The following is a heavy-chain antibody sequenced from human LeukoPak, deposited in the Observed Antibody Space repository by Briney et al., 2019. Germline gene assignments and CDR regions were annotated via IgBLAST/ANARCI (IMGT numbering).Heavy chain of an antibody. Sequence: PGGSLRLSCAASGFTFSSSWMTWVRQAPGKGLEWVAHINEDGSDKYYVDSVTGRFSISRDNTKNSLYLQMSSLRAEDTAVYYCATWSNAWEFDYWGQGTLVSDSS. J-gene: IGHJ4*02. V-gene: IGHV3-7*05. CDR1: GFTFSSSW. CDR3: ATWSNAWEFDY. D-gene: IGHD1-26*01. CDR2: INEDGSDK.